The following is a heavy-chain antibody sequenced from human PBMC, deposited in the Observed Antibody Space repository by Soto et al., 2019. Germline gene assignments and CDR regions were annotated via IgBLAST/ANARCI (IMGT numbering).Heavy chain of an antibody. CDR2: IYYSGST. V-gene: IGHV4-39*01. D-gene: IGHD3-22*01. Sequence: PSETLSLTCTVSGGSISSSSYYWGGIRQPPGKGLEWIGSIYYSGSTYYNPSLKSRVTISVDTSKNQFSLKLSSVTAADTAVYYCASLSVGIWVVVISYYFEYWGQGTLVTVSS. CDR3: ASLSVGIWVVVISYYFEY. J-gene: IGHJ4*02. CDR1: GGSISSSSYY.